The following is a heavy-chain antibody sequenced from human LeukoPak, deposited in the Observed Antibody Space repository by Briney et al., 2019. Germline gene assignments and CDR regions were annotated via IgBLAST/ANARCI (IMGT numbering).Heavy chain of an antibody. Sequence: GGSLRLSCAASGFTFSSYWMSWVRQAPGKGLEWVANIKQDGSEKYYVDSVKGRFTISRDNAKNSLYLQMYSLRAEDTAVYYCATLPLPGLRLSDWKDEVDYWGQGTLVTVSS. J-gene: IGHJ4*02. CDR3: ATLPLPGLRLSDWKDEVDY. CDR2: IKQDGSEK. D-gene: IGHD5-12*01. V-gene: IGHV3-7*01. CDR1: GFTFSSYW.